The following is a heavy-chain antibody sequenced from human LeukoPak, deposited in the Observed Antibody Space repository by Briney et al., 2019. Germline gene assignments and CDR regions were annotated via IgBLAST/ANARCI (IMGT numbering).Heavy chain of an antibody. Sequence: GGSLRLSCAASGFTFSDYYMSWIRQAPGKGLEWLAYISNSGDTRKYADSVTGRFTISRDNAKNSLYLQMNSLRAEDTAVYYCARILSSLAAGDSYDYRGQGTLVTVSS. J-gene: IGHJ4*02. CDR1: GFTFSDYY. CDR2: ISNSGDTR. V-gene: IGHV3-11*04. D-gene: IGHD6-13*01. CDR3: ARILSSLAAGDSYDY.